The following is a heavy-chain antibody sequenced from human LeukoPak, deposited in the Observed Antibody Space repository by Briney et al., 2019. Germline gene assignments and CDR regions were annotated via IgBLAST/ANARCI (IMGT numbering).Heavy chain of an antibody. CDR3: AREVGASEFDY. CDR1: GFTFSSYS. D-gene: IGHD1-26*01. Sequence: PGGPLRLSCAASGFTFSSYSMNWVRQAPGKGLEWVSYISSSSSTIYYADSVKGRFTISRDNAKNSLYLQMNSLRAEDTAVYYCAREVGASEFDYWGQGTLVTVSS. J-gene: IGHJ4*02. CDR2: ISSSSSTI. V-gene: IGHV3-48*04.